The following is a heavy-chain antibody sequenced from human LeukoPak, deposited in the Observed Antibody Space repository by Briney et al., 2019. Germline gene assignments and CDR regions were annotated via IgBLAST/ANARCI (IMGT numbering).Heavy chain of an antibody. Sequence: ASVKVSCKASGYTFTSYGISWVRQAPGQGLEWMGWISAYNGNTNYAQKLQGRVTMTTDTSTSTAYMELSSLRSEDTAVYYCASSTEIVVVTSFDYWGQGTLVTVSS. CDR3: ASSTEIVVVTSFDY. CDR2: ISAYNGNT. CDR1: GYTFTSYG. D-gene: IGHD2-21*02. J-gene: IGHJ4*02. V-gene: IGHV1-18*01.